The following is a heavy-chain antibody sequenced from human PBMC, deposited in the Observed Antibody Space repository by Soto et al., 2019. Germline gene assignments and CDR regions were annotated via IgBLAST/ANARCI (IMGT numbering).Heavy chain of an antibody. CDR1: GYTFTSYG. J-gene: IGHJ4*02. CDR2: ISAYNGNT. Sequence: ASVKVSCKASGYTFTSYGISWVRQAPGQGLEWMGWISAYNGNTNYAQKLQGRVTMTTDTSTSTAYMELRSLRSDDTAVYYCARELGYCSSTSCQRDYWGQGTLVTVSS. CDR3: ARELGYCSSTSCQRDY. D-gene: IGHD2-2*01. V-gene: IGHV1-18*01.